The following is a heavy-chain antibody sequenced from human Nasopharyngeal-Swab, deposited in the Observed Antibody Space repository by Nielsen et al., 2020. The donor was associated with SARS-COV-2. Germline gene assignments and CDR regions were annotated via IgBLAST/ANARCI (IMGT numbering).Heavy chain of an antibody. CDR1: GGAFSCFY. CDR2: INPSGST. Sequence: SETLSLTCAVYGGAFSCFYWSWIRQSPGAGLEWIGEINPSGSTDYNPSLKSRVSMSVDTSKNQVFLNLRSVTAADTALYYCARGRRERAPRYYYYGMDVWGQGTTVTVS. CDR3: ARGRRERAPRYYYYGMDV. D-gene: IGHD1-1*01. J-gene: IGHJ6*02. V-gene: IGHV4-34*01.